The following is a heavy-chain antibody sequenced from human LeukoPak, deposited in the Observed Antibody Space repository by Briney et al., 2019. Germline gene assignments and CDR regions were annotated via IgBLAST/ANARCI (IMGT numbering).Heavy chain of an antibody. CDR3: ARDFDGYNPIDY. D-gene: IGHD5-24*01. CDR1: GGTFSSYA. J-gene: IGHJ4*02. Sequence: SVKVSCKASGGTFSSYAISWVRQAPGQGLEWMGGIIPIFGTANYAQKFQGRVTITTDESTSTAYMELSSLRSEDTAVYYCARDFDGYNPIDYWGQGTLVTVSS. CDR2: IIPIFGTA. V-gene: IGHV1-69*05.